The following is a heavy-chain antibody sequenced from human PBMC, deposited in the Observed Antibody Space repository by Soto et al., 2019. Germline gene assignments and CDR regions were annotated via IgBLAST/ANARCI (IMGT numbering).Heavy chain of an antibody. J-gene: IGHJ6*02. D-gene: IGHD3-3*01. V-gene: IGHV1-69*06. CDR2: IIPIFGTA. Sequence: VKVANNASGGPFISYAIGWVRQAPGQGLEWMGGIIPIFGTANYAQKFQGRVTITADKSTSTAYMELSSLRSEDTAVYYCARGSYDFWSGYRYYYGMDVWGQGTTVTVS. CDR1: GGPFISYA. CDR3: ARGSYDFWSGYRYYYGMDV.